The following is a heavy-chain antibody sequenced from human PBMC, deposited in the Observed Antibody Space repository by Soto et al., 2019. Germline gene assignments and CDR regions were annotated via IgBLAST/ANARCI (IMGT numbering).Heavy chain of an antibody. CDR3: ARRITVTISYYFDY. Sequence: PSETLSLTCIVSGGSISSSDYYYGWIRQPPGKGLEWIGSIYQSGSTYYNPSLKSRVTISVDTSKDQFSLTLSSVSAADTAVYYCARRITVTISYYFDYWGQGSLGTVSS. D-gene: IGHD4-17*01. CDR2: IYQSGST. V-gene: IGHV4-39*01. CDR1: GGSISSSDYY. J-gene: IGHJ4*02.